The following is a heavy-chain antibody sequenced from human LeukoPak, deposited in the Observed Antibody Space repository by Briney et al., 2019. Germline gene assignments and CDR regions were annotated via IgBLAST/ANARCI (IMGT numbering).Heavy chain of an antibody. CDR3: AREYCSGGSCYSAFDY. CDR2: IKPNSGGT. Sequence: ASVKVSCKASGYTFTAYYMHWVRQAPGQGLEWMGWIKPNSGGTNYGQKFQGGVTMTRDTSISTVYMEVSGLRSDDTAEYYCAREYCSGGSCYSAFDYWGQGTLVTVSS. J-gene: IGHJ4*02. D-gene: IGHD2-15*01. CDR1: GYTFTAYY. V-gene: IGHV1-2*02.